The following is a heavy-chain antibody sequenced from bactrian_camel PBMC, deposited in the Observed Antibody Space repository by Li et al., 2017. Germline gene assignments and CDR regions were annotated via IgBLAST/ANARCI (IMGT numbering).Heavy chain of an antibody. CDR1: VPIHTSNY. J-gene: IGHJ4*01. D-gene: IGHD3*01. V-gene: IGHV3-2*01. Sequence: QVQLVESGGGSVQAGGSLRLSCVADVPIHTSNYMGWFRQAPGKGLEWVARFASGETKTDYADSVKGRFTISRDNAKKTLYLQMNNLKTEDTAVYFCGTDCADIVIVTTVINPLYTHEGQGTQVTVS. CDR2: FASGETKT.